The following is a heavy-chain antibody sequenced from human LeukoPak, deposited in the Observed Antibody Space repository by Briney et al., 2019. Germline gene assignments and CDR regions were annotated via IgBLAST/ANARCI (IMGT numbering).Heavy chain of an antibody. V-gene: IGHV4-39*07. CDR1: GGSISSSSYY. CDR3: ARDRNMVRGVINYGP. CDR2: IYYSGST. Sequence: SETLSLTCTVSGGSISSSSYYWGWIRQPPGKGLEWIGSIYYSGSTYYNPSLKSRVTISVDTSKNQFSLKLSSVTAADTAVYYCARDRNMVRGVINYGPWGQGTLVTVSS. D-gene: IGHD3-10*01. J-gene: IGHJ5*02.